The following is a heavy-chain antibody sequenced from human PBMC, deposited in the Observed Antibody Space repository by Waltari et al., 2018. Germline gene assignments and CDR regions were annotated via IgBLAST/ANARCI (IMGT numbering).Heavy chain of an antibody. Sequence: VQLVQSGAEVKKPGSSVQVSCKASGGTFSSYAIRWVRRAPGPGIEWMGGIIPICGTANYAHNFEGRVTITADESTSTAYMELSSLRSEDTAVYYCARVRGDYVWGSYRKDYFDYWGQGTLVTVSS. CDR1: GGTFSSYA. CDR3: ARVRGDYVWGSYRKDYFDY. V-gene: IGHV1-69*01. J-gene: IGHJ4*02. D-gene: IGHD3-16*02. CDR2: IIPICGTA.